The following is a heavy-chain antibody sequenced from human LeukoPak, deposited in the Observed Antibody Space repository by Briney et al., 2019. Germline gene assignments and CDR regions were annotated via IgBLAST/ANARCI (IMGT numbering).Heavy chain of an antibody. D-gene: IGHD3-16*01. CDR1: GFSFNTYT. Sequence: GGSLRLSCAASGFSFNTYTMHWVRQAPGKGLEWVAVISYDGSNKYYADSVRGRFTISRDNSKNTLYLQTNSLRAEDTALYYCARDGGAVYFDYWGQGTLVTVSS. CDR3: ARDGGAVYFDY. V-gene: IGHV3-30-3*01. J-gene: IGHJ4*02. CDR2: ISYDGSNK.